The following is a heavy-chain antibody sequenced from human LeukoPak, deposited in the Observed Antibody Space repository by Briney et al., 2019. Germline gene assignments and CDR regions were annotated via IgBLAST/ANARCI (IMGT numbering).Heavy chain of an antibody. J-gene: IGHJ6*02. Sequence: GGSLRLSCAASGFTFSGYYMSWVRQTPGKGLEWVSGVGVRGVKTFYADSVKGRFTVSRDNAKSTVFLQMNSLRPEDSAVYYCAKIVVPAAYYFYGMDVWGQGTTVTVSS. CDR3: AKIVVPAAYYFYGMDV. CDR1: GFTFSGYY. CDR2: VGVRGVKT. D-gene: IGHD2-2*01. V-gene: IGHV3-23*01.